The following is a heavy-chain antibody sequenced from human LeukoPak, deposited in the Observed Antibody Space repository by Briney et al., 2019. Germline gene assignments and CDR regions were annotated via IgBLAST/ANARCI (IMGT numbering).Heavy chain of an antibody. J-gene: IGHJ4*02. CDR1: GGSISSSSYY. CDR2: IYYSGST. Sequence: PSETLSLTCTVSGGSISSSSYYWGWIRQPPGKGLEWIGSIYYSGSTYYNPSLKSRVTISVDTSKNQFSLKLSSVTAADTAVYYCARTKDGLNPRWDYWGQGTLVTVSS. CDR3: ARTKDGLNPRWDY. V-gene: IGHV4-39*07. D-gene: IGHD5-24*01.